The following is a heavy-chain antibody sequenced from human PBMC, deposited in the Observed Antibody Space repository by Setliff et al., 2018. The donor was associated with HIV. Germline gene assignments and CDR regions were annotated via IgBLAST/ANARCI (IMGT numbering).Heavy chain of an antibody. J-gene: IGHJ5*02. CDR1: GGSISGYC. CDR2: IFSSGST. D-gene: IGHD3-10*01. V-gene: IGHV4-4*09. CDR3: ARRIDNSGSFPDKNWFDT. Sequence: SETLSLTCTVSGGSISGYCWNWIRQSPGRGLEWIGFIFSSGSTKYNPSLQSRVTMSIDTSKNQFSLKLTSVTAADTAVYYCARRIDNSGSFPDKNWFDTWGQGSLVTVS.